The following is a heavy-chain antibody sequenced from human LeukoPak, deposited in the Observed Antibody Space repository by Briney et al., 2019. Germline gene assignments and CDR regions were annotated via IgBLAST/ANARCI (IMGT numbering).Heavy chain of an antibody. V-gene: IGHV4-39*02. CDR3: AKLEYWVRY. J-gene: IGHJ4*02. CDR1: GGSVSRSNYY. D-gene: IGHD2/OR15-2a*01. CDR2: INHGGGT. Sequence: SETLSLTCNASGGSVSRSNYYWAWIRQPPGKGLEWIATINHGGGTHENPSLKSRVTISVDTSTNNFSLKLSSVTAADTAVYYCAKLEYWVRYWGRGTLVTVSS.